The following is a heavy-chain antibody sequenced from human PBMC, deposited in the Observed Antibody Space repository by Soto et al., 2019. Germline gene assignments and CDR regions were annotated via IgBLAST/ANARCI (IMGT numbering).Heavy chain of an antibody. Sequence: SETLSLTCTVSGGSIYRSGYYWGWIRQPPGRGLEWIGNIDYNGVTYSNPSLKSRVTISRDTSKNQFYLKLTSVTAADTALYYCGKVLVGATGHTDSDSWGPGTLVTVS. CDR3: GKVLVGATGHTDSDS. D-gene: IGHD2-15*01. CDR2: IDYNGVT. CDR1: GGSIYRSGYY. V-gene: IGHV4-39*01. J-gene: IGHJ4*02.